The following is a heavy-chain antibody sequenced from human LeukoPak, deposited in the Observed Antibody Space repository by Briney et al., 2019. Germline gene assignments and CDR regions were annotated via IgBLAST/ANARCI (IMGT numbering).Heavy chain of an antibody. CDR3: AKGKGGTSFNYCFDY. D-gene: IGHD2/OR15-2a*01. Sequence: PGGSLRLSCAASGFGFGAYAMIWVRQAPGKGLEWVSLIHNDAATTYYADSVRGRFTVSGDNSKNTLYLEMNSLRAGDTAVYYCAKGKGGTSFNYCFDYWGQGTPVSVSS. V-gene: IGHV3-23*03. J-gene: IGHJ4*02. CDR1: GFGFGAYA. CDR2: IHNDAATT.